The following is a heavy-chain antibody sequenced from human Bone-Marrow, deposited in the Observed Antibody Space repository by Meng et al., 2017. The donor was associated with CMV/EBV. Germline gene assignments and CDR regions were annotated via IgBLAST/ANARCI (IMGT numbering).Heavy chain of an antibody. J-gene: IGHJ4*02. D-gene: IGHD3-10*01. V-gene: IGHV1-2*02. Sequence: ASVKDSCKASGYTFTGYYMHWVRQAPGQGLEWMGWINPNSGGTNYAQKFQGRVTMTRDTSISTAYMELRSLRSDDTAVYYCARDYKYYYGSGSFLPQGYWGQGTLVTVSS. CDR3: ARDYKYYYGSGSFLPQGY. CDR1: GYTFTGYY. CDR2: INPNSGGT.